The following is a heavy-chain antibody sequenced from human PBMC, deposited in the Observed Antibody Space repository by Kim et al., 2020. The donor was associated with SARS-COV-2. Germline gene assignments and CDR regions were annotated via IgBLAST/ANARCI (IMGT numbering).Heavy chain of an antibody. Sequence: GGSLRLSCAASGFTFSSYEMNWVRQAPGKGLEWVSYISSSGSTIYYADSVKGRFTISRDNAKNSLYLQMNSLRAEDTAVYYCATKIHVDTDMVCDYWGQGTLVTVSS. J-gene: IGHJ4*01. CDR1: GFTFSSYE. CDR3: ATKIHVDTDMVCDY. V-gene: IGHV3-48*03. D-gene: IGHD5-18*01. CDR2: ISSSGSTI.